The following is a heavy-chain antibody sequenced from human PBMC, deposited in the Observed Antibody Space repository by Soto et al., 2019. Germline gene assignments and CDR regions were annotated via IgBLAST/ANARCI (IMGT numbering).Heavy chain of an antibody. D-gene: IGHD1-1*01. CDR3: ARGRYGDY. CDR2: ISAHNGNT. Sequence: QVHLVQSGAEVKKPGASVKVSCKCSGYTFTSYGITWVRQAPGQGLERMGWISAHNGNTDYAQKLQGRVTVTRDTSTSTAYMELRSLRSDDTAVYYCARGRYGDYWGQCALVTVSS. V-gene: IGHV1-18*01. CDR1: GYTFTSYG. J-gene: IGHJ4*02.